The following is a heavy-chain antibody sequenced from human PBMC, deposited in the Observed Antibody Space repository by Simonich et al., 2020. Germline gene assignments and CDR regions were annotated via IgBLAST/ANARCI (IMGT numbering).Heavy chain of an antibody. CDR1: GFTFSSYS. V-gene: IGHV3-21*01. Sequence: EVQLVESGGGLVKPGGSLRLSCAASGFTFSSYSMNWVRQAPGKGREWVTSISSSSSYIYYADSVKGRFTSSRDNAKNSLYLQMNSLRAEDTAVYYCARDAAGDYWGQGTLVTVSS. J-gene: IGHJ4*02. D-gene: IGHD6-13*01. CDR3: ARDAAGDY. CDR2: ISSSSSYI.